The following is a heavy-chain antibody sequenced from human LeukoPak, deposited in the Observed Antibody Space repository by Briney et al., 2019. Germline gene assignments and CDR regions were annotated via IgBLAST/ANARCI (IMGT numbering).Heavy chain of an antibody. D-gene: IGHD3-22*01. CDR2: FSGKCCHT. V-gene: IGHV3-23*01. Sequence: PGGSLRLSCAAPGFTFGSYAMYWVRQARGKGLDWVSGFSGKCCHTLCADSVKGRFTIPRDHSKHTLYLQMHSLRAEDTAVYYCARVSDSSRYSSQFDYWGQGTLVTVSS. CDR3: ARVSDSSRYSSQFDY. J-gene: IGHJ4*02. CDR1: GFTFGSYA.